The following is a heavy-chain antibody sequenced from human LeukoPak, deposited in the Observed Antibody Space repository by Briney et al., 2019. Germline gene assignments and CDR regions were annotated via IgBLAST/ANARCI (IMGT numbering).Heavy chain of an antibody. CDR2: IYPGDSDT. CDR3: ARANYDILTGYAPRA. CDR1: GSTFTSYW. V-gene: IGHV5-51*01. D-gene: IGHD3-9*01. Sequence: GAPLEISWQGSGSTFTSYWFGGVRKVPGKGLEGMGIIYPGDSDTRYSPSFQGQVTISADKSISTAYLQWSSLKASDTAMYYCARANYDILTGYAPRAWGQGTLVTVSS. J-gene: IGHJ4*02.